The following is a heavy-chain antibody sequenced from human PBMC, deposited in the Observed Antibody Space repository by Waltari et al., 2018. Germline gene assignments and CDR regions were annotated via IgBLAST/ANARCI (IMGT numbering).Heavy chain of an antibody. D-gene: IGHD3-16*01. CDR3: ARWPALSADPYYFDY. CDR1: GYPFIDYY. V-gene: IGHV1-2*06. J-gene: IGHJ4*02. Sequence: VQLVQSGAAVNTPGASVRVSCRTYGYPFIDYYIHWVRQAPGQGLEWMGRVIPKSGGTSYPQKFKDRVTMTRDTSISTAYMELSRLTFDDTAVYFCARWPALSADPYYFDYWGQGTLVTVSS. CDR2: VIPKSGGT.